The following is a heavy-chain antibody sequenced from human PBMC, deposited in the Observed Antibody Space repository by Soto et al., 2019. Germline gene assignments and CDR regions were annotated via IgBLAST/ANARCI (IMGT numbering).Heavy chain of an antibody. V-gene: IGHV1-18*01. CDR2: INAYNGNT. CDR3: ARYGYCSSSSCYAGYSSSWYFDS. CDR1: GYTFTSYG. D-gene: IGHD2-2*01. J-gene: IGHJ4*02. Sequence: APVKVSCKASGYTFTSYGISWVRQAPGQGLEWMGWINAYNGNTNYAQKLQGRVTMTTDTSTSTVYMELRSLRSDDTAVYYCARYGYCSSSSCYAGYSSSWYFDSWGQGTLVTVSS.